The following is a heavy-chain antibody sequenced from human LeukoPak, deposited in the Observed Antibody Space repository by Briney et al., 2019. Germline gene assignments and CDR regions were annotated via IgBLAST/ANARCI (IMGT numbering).Heavy chain of an antibody. D-gene: IGHD3-10*01. V-gene: IGHV3-30*02. Sequence: GGSLRLSCAASGFTFSSSGMHWVRQAPGKGLEWVAFIRYDGSNKYYADSVKGRFTISRDNSKNTLYLQMNSLRAEDTAVYYCAKTPFGELSHFDYWGQGTLVTVSS. CDR3: AKTPFGELSHFDY. CDR1: GFTFSSSG. CDR2: IRYDGSNK. J-gene: IGHJ4*02.